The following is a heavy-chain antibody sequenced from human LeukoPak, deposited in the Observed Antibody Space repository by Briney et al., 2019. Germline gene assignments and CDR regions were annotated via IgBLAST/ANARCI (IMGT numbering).Heavy chain of an antibody. CDR2: INHSGST. CDR3: ARGRYSRACDY. Sequence: TSETLSLTCAVYGGSFSGYYWSWIRQPPGKGLEWIGEINHSGSTNYNPSLKSRVTISVDTSKNQFSLKLSSVTAADTAVYYCARGRYSRACDYWGQGTLVTVSS. CDR1: GGSFSGYY. J-gene: IGHJ4*02. D-gene: IGHD6-13*01. V-gene: IGHV4-34*01.